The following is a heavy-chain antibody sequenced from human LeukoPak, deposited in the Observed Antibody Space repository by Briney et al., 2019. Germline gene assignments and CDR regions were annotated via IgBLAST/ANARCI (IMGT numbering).Heavy chain of an antibody. Sequence: SETLSLTCTVSGGSISSYYWSWIRQPAGKGLEWIGRIYTSGSTNYNPSLKSRVTMSVDTSKNQFSLKLSSVTAADTAVYYCARDWVLTIFGVVPIWGQGTLVTVSS. V-gene: IGHV4-4*07. D-gene: IGHD3-3*01. J-gene: IGHJ4*02. CDR2: IYTSGST. CDR3: ARDWVLTIFGVVPI. CDR1: GGSISSYY.